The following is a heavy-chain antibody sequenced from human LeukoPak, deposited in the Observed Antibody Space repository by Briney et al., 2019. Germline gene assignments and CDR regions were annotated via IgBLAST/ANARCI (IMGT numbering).Heavy chain of an antibody. CDR3: ARASGVVPAALAADY. J-gene: IGHJ4*02. V-gene: IGHV1-18*01. CDR1: GYTFTSYG. D-gene: IGHD2-2*01. CDR2: ISAYNGNT. Sequence: ASVKVSCKASGYTFTSYGISWVRQAPGQGLEWMGWISAYNGNTNYAQKLQGRVTMTTDTSTSTAYMELRSLRADDTAVYYCARASGVVPAALAADYWGQGTLVTVSS.